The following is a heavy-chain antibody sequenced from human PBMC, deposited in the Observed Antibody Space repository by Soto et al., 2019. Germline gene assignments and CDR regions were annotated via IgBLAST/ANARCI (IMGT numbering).Heavy chain of an antibody. CDR1: GGSFSGYY. D-gene: IGHD2-2*01. CDR2: INHSGST. J-gene: IGHJ5*02. CDR3: ARFYCSSNSCYAAFKSWFDP. V-gene: IGHV4-34*01. Sequence: QVQLQQWGAGLLKPSETLSLTCAVYGGSFSGYYWSWIRQPPGKGLEWIGEINHSGSTNYNPSLKSRVTISVDTSKNQFSLKLSSVTAADTAVYYCARFYCSSNSCYAAFKSWFDPWGQGTLVTVSS.